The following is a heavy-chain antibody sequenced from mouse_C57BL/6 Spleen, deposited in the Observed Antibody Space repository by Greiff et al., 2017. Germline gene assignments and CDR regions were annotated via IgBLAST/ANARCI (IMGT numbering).Heavy chain of an antibody. D-gene: IGHD2-4*01. J-gene: IGHJ2*01. CDR2: ISSASSTI. V-gene: IGHV5-17*01. CDR3: AGYYDYDVDYFDY. Sequence: EVKLMESGGGLVKPGGSLKLSCAASGFNFSDYGMHWVRQAPEKGLEWVAYISSASSTIYYADTVKGRFTISRDNAKNTLFLQMTSLRSEDTASDYCAGYYDYDVDYFDYWGQGTTLTVSS. CDR1: GFNFSDYG.